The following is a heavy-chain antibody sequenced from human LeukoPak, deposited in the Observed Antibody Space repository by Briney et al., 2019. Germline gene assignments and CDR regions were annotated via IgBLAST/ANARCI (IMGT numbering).Heavy chain of an antibody. V-gene: IGHV3-23*01. J-gene: IGHJ2*01. CDR3: AKYYEFWGGYLPYWYFDL. Sequence: GGSLRLSCAASGFTFGTYAMSWVRQPPGKGLEWVSSISSTASSTYYADYVKGRFTVSRDNSKNTLYLQLNSLRAEDTAVYYCAKYYEFWGGYLPYWYFDLWGRGTLVTVSS. CDR2: ISSTASST. D-gene: IGHD3-3*01. CDR1: GFTFGTYA.